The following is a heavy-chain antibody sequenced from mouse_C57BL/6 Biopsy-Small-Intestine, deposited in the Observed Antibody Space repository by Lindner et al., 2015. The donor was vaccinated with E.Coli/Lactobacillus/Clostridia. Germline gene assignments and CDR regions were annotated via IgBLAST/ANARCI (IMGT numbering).Heavy chain of an antibody. CDR3: ATEPGILKYFNY. D-gene: IGHD1-3*01. V-gene: IGHV1-18*01. CDR1: GDSGTNDH. J-gene: IGHJ4*01. CDR2: INPSTGGT. Sequence: SVKVSCKASGDSGTNDHFHCVRQAPGQGLEWMGVINPSTGGTVYAQTFQDRFTLTRDTSTSIVCMELSSLRSDDTAVYYCATEPGILKYFNYWGQGTQVTVSS.